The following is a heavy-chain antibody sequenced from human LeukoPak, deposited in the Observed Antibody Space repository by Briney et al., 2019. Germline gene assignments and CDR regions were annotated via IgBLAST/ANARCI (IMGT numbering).Heavy chain of an antibody. CDR3: ARLGEWFGELWYFDY. J-gene: IGHJ4*02. D-gene: IGHD3-10*01. Sequence: GASVKVSCKASGYTFTSYGISWVRQAPGQGLEWMGWISAYNGNTNYAQKLQGRVTMTTDTSTSTAYMELRSLRSDDTAVYYCARLGEWFGELWYFDYWGQGTLVTVSS. CDR2: ISAYNGNT. V-gene: IGHV1-18*01. CDR1: GYTFTSYG.